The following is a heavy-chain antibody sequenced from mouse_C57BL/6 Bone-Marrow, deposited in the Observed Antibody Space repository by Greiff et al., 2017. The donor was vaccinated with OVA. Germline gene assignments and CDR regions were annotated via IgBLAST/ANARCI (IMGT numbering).Heavy chain of an antibody. CDR1: GFTFSSYA. V-gene: IGHV5-4*03. CDR3: ARVTAPITTFAY. J-gene: IGHJ3*01. D-gene: IGHD2-4*01. Sequence: DVKLVESGGGLVKPGGSLKLSCAASGFTFSSYAMSWVRQTPEKRLEWVATISDGGSYTYYPDNVKGRFTIFRDNAKNNLYLQMSHLKSEDTAMYYCARVTAPITTFAYWGQGTLVTVSA. CDR2: ISDGGSYT.